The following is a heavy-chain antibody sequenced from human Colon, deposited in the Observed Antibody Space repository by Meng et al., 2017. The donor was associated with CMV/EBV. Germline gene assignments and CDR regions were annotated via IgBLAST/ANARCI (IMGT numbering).Heavy chain of an antibody. CDR2: ISCSGGST. V-gene: IGHV3-23*01. CDR1: GFTFSSYA. D-gene: IGHD3-3*01. CDR3: AKDRHPYYDFWSGPSFDY. J-gene: IGHJ4*02. Sequence: GESLKISCAASGFTFSSYAMSWVRQAPGKGLEWVSAISCSGGSTYYADSVKGRFTISRDNSKNTLYLQMNSLRAEDTAVYYCAKDRHPYYDFWSGPSFDYWGQGTLVTVSS.